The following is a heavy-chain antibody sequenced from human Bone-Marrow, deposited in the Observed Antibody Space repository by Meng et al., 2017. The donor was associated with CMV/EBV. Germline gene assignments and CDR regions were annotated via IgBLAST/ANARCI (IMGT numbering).Heavy chain of an antibody. CDR3: DRGGYSSSWKTHYYYYVMDV. CDR2: INPNSGGT. CDR1: GYTFSGYY. V-gene: IGHV1-2*02. J-gene: IGHJ6*02. D-gene: IGHD6-13*01. Sequence: ASVKVSCKASGYTFSGYYMHWVRQAPGQGLEWMGWINPNSGGTNYAQKFQGRVTMTRDTSISTAYTELSRLRTDNTAVYYGDRGGYSSSWKTHYYYYVMDVWGQGTTVTVYS.